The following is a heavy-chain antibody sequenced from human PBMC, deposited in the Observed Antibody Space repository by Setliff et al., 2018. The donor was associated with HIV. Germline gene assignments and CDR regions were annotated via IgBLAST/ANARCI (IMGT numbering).Heavy chain of an antibody. CDR2: ITPNGGSA. Sequence: GASVKVSCKTSGYTFTNYYVHWVRQAPGQGLEWMGVITPNGGSANYAQKFQGRVSMTRDTSISTVYMELSSLRSDDTAVYYCARAAGYSSSWHRYAFEIWGQGTMVTVSS. J-gene: IGHJ3*02. D-gene: IGHD6-13*01. CDR3: ARAAGYSSSWHRYAFEI. CDR1: GYTFTNYY. V-gene: IGHV1-2*02.